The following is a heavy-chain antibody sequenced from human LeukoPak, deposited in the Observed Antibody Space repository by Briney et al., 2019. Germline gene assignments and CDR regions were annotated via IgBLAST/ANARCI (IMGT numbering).Heavy chain of an antibody. J-gene: IGHJ4*02. CDR3: AKASYYYDSSDRFDY. CDR1: GFTSSSDA. CDR2: ISGSGDNT. Sequence: GGSLRLCCAASGFTSSSDAMSLVRQARGKVLELVSAISGSGDNTYYADSMKGRFTISRDNSKNTLSLQMNSLRAEDTAVYYCAKASYYYDSSDRFDYWGQGTLVTVSS. V-gene: IGHV3-23*01. D-gene: IGHD3-22*01.